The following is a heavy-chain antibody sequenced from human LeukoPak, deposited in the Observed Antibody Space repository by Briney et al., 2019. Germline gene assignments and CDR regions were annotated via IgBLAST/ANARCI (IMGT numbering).Heavy chain of an antibody. J-gene: IGHJ5*02. D-gene: IGHD1-1*01. CDR3: ATVGSRANWNDVASWFDP. CDR1: GYTLTELS. Sequence: ASVKVPCKVSGYTLTELSMHWVRQAPGKGLEWMGGFDPEDGETIYAQKFQGRVTMTEDTSTDTAYMELSSLRSEDTAVYYCATVGSRANWNDVASWFDPWGQGTLVTVSS. V-gene: IGHV1-24*01. CDR2: FDPEDGET.